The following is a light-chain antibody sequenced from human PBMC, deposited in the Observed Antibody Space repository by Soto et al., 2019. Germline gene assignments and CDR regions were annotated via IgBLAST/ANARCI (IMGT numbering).Light chain of an antibody. J-gene: IGKJ1*01. CDR3: QQYNNWPPWT. V-gene: IGKV3-15*01. CDR2: GAS. CDR1: QSVSSN. Sequence: DIVLIQSPATLSVSPGERATLSCRASQSVSSNLAWYQQKPGQAPRLLIYGASTRATGIPARFSGGGSGTEFTLTISSLQSEDFAVYYCQQYNNWPPWTFGQGTKVDIK.